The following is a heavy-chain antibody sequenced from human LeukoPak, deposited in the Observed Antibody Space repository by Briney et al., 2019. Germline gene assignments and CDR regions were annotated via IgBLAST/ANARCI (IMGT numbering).Heavy chain of an antibody. Sequence: PGGSLRLSCAASGFTFSSYWMSWVRQAPGKGQEWVANIKQDGSEKYYVDSVKGRFTISRDNAKNSLYLQMNSLRAEDTAVYYCARGGDFWSGYSYFDYWGQGTLVTVSS. CDR2: IKQDGSEK. D-gene: IGHD3-3*01. CDR1: GFTFSSYW. J-gene: IGHJ4*02. CDR3: ARGGDFWSGYSYFDY. V-gene: IGHV3-7*03.